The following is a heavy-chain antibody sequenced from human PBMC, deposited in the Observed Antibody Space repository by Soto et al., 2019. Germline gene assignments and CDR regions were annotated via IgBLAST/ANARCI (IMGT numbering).Heavy chain of an antibody. CDR1: GFIFSSYD. J-gene: IGHJ4*02. D-gene: IGHD1-26*01. Sequence: QVQLVESEGGVVQPGRSLRLSCAASGFIFSSYDMHWVRQAPGKGLEWVAVISYDGSNKYYADSVKGRFTISRDNSKNTLYLQMNSLRAEDTAVYYCAKDQGSGSVIDYWGQGTLVTVSS. V-gene: IGHV3-30*18. CDR2: ISYDGSNK. CDR3: AKDQGSGSVIDY.